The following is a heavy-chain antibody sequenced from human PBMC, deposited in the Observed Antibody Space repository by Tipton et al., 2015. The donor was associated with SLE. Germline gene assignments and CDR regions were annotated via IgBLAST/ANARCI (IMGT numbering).Heavy chain of an antibody. CDR3: ARGCVLRYFDSPLCMDV. V-gene: IGHV4-34*01. CDR2: INHSGST. J-gene: IGHJ6*03. Sequence: TLSLTCAVYGGSFSGYYWSWIRQPPGKGLEWIGEINHSGSTNYNPSLKSRVTISVDTSKNQFSLKLSSVTAADTAVYYCARGCVLRYFDSPLCMDVWGKGTTVTVSS. CDR1: GGSFSGYY. D-gene: IGHD3-9*01.